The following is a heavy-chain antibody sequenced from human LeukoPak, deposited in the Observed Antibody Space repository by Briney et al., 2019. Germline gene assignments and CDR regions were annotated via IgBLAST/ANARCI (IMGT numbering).Heavy chain of an antibody. V-gene: IGHV3-7*01. D-gene: IGHD4-17*01. J-gene: IGHJ4*02. CDR1: GFTFSNTW. Sequence: GGALTLSCVDTGFTFSNTWMSWVRQAPGRGREWVATSNADGSEEFYVESVKGRFTISRNNARNSLFLHMDSLRAEDTAVYYCARDRAYGTFDYWGQGTLVTVSS. CDR2: SNADGSEE. CDR3: ARDRAYGTFDY.